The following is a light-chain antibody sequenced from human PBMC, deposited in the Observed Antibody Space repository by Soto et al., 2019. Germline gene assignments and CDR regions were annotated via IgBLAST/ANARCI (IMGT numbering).Light chain of an antibody. V-gene: IGKV1-39*01. J-gene: IGKJ5*01. CDR1: RNVSIY. CDR2: ATS. CDR3: QQSYKMPS. Sequence: EIPLTQSTSSLAASVGDRLTLTCRASRNVSIYLNWYQHKPGKGPTLLIHATSNLQIGVPSRFSGSGSGTEFTLTISCLEPEDFGTYYCQQSYKMPSFCQGKRLVI.